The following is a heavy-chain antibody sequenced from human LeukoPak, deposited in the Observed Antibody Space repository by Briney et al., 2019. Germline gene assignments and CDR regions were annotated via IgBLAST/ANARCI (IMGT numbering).Heavy chain of an antibody. D-gene: IGHD2-2*01. CDR1: GFTFSSYA. V-gene: IGHV3-23*01. CDR2: ISGSGGST. Sequence: GGSLRLSCAASGFTFSSYAMSWVRQAPGKGLEWVSAISGSGGSTYYADSVKGRFTISRDNSKNTLYLLMNSLRAEDTAVYYCAKVSGSYQLLENYYYYGMDVWGQGTTVTVSS. J-gene: IGHJ6*02. CDR3: AKVSGSYQLLENYYYYGMDV.